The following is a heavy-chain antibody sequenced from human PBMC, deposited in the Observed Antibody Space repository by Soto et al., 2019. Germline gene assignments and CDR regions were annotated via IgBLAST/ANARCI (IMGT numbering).Heavy chain of an antibody. CDR2: MSHSGGT. J-gene: IGHJ3*02. Sequence: QVQLQQWGAGLLKPSETLSLTCAVYGGSVSSRSNYYWSWIRQPPGKGLEWIGEMSHSGGTHFNPSLKSRVTISVDTSKNQFSLKMSSVTAADTALYYCARVERGTATTDVDAFDMWGPGTMVTVSS. CDR3: ARVERGTATTDVDAFDM. D-gene: IGHD1-1*01. CDR1: GGSVSSRSNYY. V-gene: IGHV4-34*01.